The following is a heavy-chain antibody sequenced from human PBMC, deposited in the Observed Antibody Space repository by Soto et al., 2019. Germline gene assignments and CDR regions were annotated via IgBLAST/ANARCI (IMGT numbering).Heavy chain of an antibody. Sequence: ASVKVSCKASGYTFTSYYMHWVRQAPGQGLEWMGIINPSGGSTSYAQKFQGRVTMTRDTSTSTVYMELSSLRSEDTAVYYCARVSNGDYSLFYYYCYGMDVWGKGTTVTVSS. D-gene: IGHD4-17*01. CDR3: ARVSNGDYSLFYYYCYGMDV. J-gene: IGHJ6*04. V-gene: IGHV1-46*01. CDR1: GYTFTSYY. CDR2: INPSGGST.